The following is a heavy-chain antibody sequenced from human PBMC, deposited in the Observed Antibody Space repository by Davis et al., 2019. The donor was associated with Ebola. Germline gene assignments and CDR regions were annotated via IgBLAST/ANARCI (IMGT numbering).Heavy chain of an antibody. CDR2: IKQDGSEK. J-gene: IGHJ3*02. D-gene: IGHD3-3*01. CDR1: GFTFSSYW. CDR3: ARGIRAGGLRFFIDAFDI. V-gene: IGHV3-7*03. Sequence: GESLKISCAASGFTFSSYWMSWVRQAPGKGLEWVANIKQDGSEKYYVDSVKGRFTISRDNAKNTLYLQMNSLRAEDTAVYYCARGIRAGGLRFFIDAFDIWGQGTMVTVSS.